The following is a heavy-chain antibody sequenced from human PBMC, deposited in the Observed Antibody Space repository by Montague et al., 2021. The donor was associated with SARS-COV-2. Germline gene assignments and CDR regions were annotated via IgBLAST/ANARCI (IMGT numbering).Heavy chain of an antibody. CDR1: VGSIVTGDYY. Sequence: SETLSLTCSVSVGSIVTGDYYCAWSRRPPGKGLEWIGSIFHSGTTYYAPSLRGRVTISVDTSKNQFSLKLNSVTAADTAFYYCVREYTGSSQASWGQGTLVTVSS. CDR3: VREYTGSSQAS. V-gene: IGHV4-39*02. J-gene: IGHJ5*02. CDR2: IFHSGTT. D-gene: IGHD6-6*01.